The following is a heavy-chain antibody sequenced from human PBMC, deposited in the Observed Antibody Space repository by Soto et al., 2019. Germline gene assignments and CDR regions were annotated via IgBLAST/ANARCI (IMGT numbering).Heavy chain of an antibody. Sequence: SETLSLTCTVSGGSISTSRYSWGWIRQPPGKGLEGIGSVFYIGTTFYHPSLQSRVTISVDRSKNRFSLKLSSVTAADTPMWYCARRLESFYDLYDGAAALDIWGQGAMV. D-gene: IGHD3-3*01. V-gene: IGHV4-39*01. CDR3: ARRLESFYDLYDGAAALDI. J-gene: IGHJ3*02. CDR1: GGSISTSRYS. CDR2: VFYIGTT.